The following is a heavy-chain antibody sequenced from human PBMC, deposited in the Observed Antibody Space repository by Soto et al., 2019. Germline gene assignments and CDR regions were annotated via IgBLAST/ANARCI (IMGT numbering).Heavy chain of an antibody. CDR3: AKSSTGSSWIPYYYYYYGMDV. D-gene: IGHD6-13*01. J-gene: IGHJ6*02. Sequence: PGGSLRLSCAASGFTFSSYGMHWVRQAPGKGLEWVAVISYDGSNKYYADSVKGRFTISRDNSKNTLYLQMNSLRAEDTAVYYCAKSSTGSSWIPYYYYYYGMDVWGQGTTVTVS. CDR1: GFTFSSYG. V-gene: IGHV3-30*18. CDR2: ISYDGSNK.